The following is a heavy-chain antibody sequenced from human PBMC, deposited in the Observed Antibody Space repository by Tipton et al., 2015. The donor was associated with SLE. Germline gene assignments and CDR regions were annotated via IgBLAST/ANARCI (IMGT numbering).Heavy chain of an antibody. V-gene: IGHV4-34*01. CDR1: GGSFSGYY. CDR2: INHSGST. D-gene: IGHD6-13*01. CDR3: ARGWIAAAGTGYDY. Sequence: TLSLTCAVYGGSFSGYYWSWIRQPPGKGLEWIGEINHSGSTNYNPSLKSRVTISVDTSKNQFSLKLSSVTAADTAVYYCARGWIAAAGTGYDYWGQGTLVTVSS. J-gene: IGHJ4*02.